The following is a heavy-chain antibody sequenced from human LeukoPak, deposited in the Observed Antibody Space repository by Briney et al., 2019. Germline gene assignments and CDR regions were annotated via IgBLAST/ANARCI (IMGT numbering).Heavy chain of an antibody. J-gene: IGHJ4*02. Sequence: NTSETLSLTCTVSGGSISSYYWSWIRQPPGKGLEWIGYIYYSGSTNYNPPLKSRVTISVDTSKNQFSLKLSSVTAADTAVYYCARQWLVRYYFDYWGQGTLVTVSS. CDR3: ARQWLVRYYFDY. CDR2: IYYSGST. V-gene: IGHV4-59*08. CDR1: GGSISSYY. D-gene: IGHD6-19*01.